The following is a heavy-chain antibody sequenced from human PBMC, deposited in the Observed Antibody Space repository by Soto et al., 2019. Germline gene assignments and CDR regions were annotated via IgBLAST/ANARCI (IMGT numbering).Heavy chain of an antibody. Sequence: QEQLLQSGAEVKKPGSSVKVSCKTSGGTLSSYAISWVRQVPGQGLEWMGGIIPILGTPNYAHKFQDRVTITADESMSTVYMELSSLRFEDTAVYYCAKDPVTTGDHWGQGTLVIVSS. D-gene: IGHD4-4*01. CDR2: IIPILGTP. J-gene: IGHJ4*02. CDR1: GGTLSSYA. CDR3: AKDPVTTGDH. V-gene: IGHV1-69*01.